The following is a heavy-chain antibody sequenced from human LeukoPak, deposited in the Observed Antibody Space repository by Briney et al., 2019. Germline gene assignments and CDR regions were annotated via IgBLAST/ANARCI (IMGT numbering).Heavy chain of an antibody. J-gene: IGHJ5*02. CDR1: GFTFSSYA. V-gene: IGHV4-34*01. D-gene: IGHD2-15*01. CDR2: INHSGST. CDR3: ARHAPVLYCGGGSCSSYRNGFHP. Sequence: GSLRLSCAASGFTFSSYAMSWIRQPPGKGLEWIGEINHSGSTNYNPSLKSRVTISVDTSKNQFSLKLSSVTAADTAVYYCARHAPVLYCGGGSCSSYRNGFHPGGREPRVPVSS.